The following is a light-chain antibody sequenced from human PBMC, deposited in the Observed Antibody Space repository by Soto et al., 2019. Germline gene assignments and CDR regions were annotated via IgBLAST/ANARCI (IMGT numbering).Light chain of an antibody. CDR1: QTISTD. CDR2: GAS. J-gene: IGKJ4*01. CDR3: QQNNKWPPVT. V-gene: IGKV3-15*01. Sequence: EVVMTQSPATVSVFPGEGVTLSCRASQTISTDLAWYQQKPGQAPRLLIYGASTRATGVPDRFSGGGSGTEFTLTISSLQSEAFALYDCQQNNKWPPVTFGGGTKGEIK.